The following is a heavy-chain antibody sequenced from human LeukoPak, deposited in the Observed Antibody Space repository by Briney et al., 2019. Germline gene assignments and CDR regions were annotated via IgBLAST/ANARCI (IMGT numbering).Heavy chain of an antibody. CDR1: GFTFSSYS. J-gene: IGHJ4*02. CDR2: ISSSSSYI. V-gene: IGHV3-21*01. Sequence: GGSLRLSCAASGFTFSSYSMNWVPQAPGKGLEWVSSISSSSSYIYYADSVKGRFTISRDNAKNSLYLQMNSLRAEDTAVYYCARDSMTVRSYGDYRNDNFDYWGQGTLVTVSS. D-gene: IGHD4-17*01. CDR3: ARDSMTVRSYGDYRNDNFDY.